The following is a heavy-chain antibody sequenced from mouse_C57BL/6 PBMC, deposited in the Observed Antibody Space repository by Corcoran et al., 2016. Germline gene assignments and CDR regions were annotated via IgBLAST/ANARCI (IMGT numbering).Heavy chain of an antibody. V-gene: IGHV1-81*01. Sequence: QVQLQQSGAELARPGASVKLSCKASGYTFTSYGISWVKQRTGQGLEWIGEIYPRSGNTYYNEKFKGKATLTADKSSSTAYMELRSLTSEDSAVYFCARGGIYYYGSSRYYFDYWGQGTTLTVSS. D-gene: IGHD1-1*01. CDR3: ARGGIYYYGSSRYYFDY. CDR2: IYPRSGNT. J-gene: IGHJ2*01. CDR1: GYTFTSYG.